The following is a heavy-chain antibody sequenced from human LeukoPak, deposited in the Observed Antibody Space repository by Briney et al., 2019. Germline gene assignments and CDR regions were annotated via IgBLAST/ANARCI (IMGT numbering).Heavy chain of an antibody. V-gene: IGHV3-15*01. J-gene: IGHJ4*02. CDR3: TTDRYYDSSGSRDY. CDR1: RFTFRKAW. Sequence: GGALTLSRPASRFTFRKAWMSWVRQAPAKGREWVGRIKSKTDGGTTDYAAPVKGRITISRDDSKNTLYLQMNSLKTEDTAVYYCTTDRYYDSSGSRDYWGQGTLVTVSS. CDR2: IKSKTDGGTT. D-gene: IGHD3-22*01.